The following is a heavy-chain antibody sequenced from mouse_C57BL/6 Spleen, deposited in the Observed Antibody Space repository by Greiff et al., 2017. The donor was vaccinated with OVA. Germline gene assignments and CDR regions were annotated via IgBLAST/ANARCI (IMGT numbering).Heavy chain of an antibody. CDR1: GYSITSGYY. V-gene: IGHV3-6*01. CDR2: ISYDGSN. Sequence: DVKLQESGPGLVKPSQSLSLTCSVTGYSITSGYYWNWIRQFPGNKLEWMGYISYDGSNNYNPSLKNRISITRDTSKNQFFLKLNSVTTEDTATYYCARDGIYYDYSFAYWGQGTLVTVSA. D-gene: IGHD2-4*01. J-gene: IGHJ3*01. CDR3: ARDGIYYDYSFAY.